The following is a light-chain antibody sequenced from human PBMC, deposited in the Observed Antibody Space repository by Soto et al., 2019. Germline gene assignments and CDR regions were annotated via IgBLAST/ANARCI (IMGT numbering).Light chain of an antibody. J-gene: IGKJ1*01. CDR1: QSVSNNY. CDR3: QQYGSSGT. V-gene: IGKV3-20*01. CDR2: GAS. Sequence: DIVLTQSPATLSLSPGDSATLSCRASQSVSNNYLAWYQQKPGQAPRLLIYGASNRATGIQDRFSGSGSGTEFTLTIRRLEPEDFAVYYCQQYGSSGTCGQGTKVDIK.